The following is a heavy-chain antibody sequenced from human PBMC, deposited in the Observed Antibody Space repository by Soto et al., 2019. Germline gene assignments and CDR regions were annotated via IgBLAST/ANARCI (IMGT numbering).Heavy chain of an antibody. D-gene: IGHD2-2*01. V-gene: IGHV4-61*01. CDR3: ARFVRSCSATTCSTRADV. Sequence: QVQLQESGPELVKPSETLSLTCTVSGGFVNSDTHSWSWIRQTPGKRLEWIGFIYSGGSTKNPSLRSRVTMSVDTSKNQFSLKLRSVIVADTAVYHCARFVRSCSATTCSTRADVWGQGITVTVSS. CDR2: IYSGGST. J-gene: IGHJ6*02. CDR1: GGFVNSDTHS.